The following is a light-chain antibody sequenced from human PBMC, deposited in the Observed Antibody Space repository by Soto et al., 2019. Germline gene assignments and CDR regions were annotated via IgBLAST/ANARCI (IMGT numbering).Light chain of an antibody. V-gene: IGKV3-15*01. Sequence: EIVLTQSPVTLSLSPGERATLSCRASQSVSSNLAWYQQKPGQAPRLLIYGASTRATGIPVRFSGSGSGTEFTLTVCSLQPDDFALYYCQQYGSSPLTFGQGTKVDIK. CDR3: QQYGSSPLT. CDR1: QSVSSN. CDR2: GAS. J-gene: IGKJ1*01.